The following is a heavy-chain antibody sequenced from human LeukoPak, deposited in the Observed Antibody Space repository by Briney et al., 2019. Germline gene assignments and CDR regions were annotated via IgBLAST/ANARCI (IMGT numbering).Heavy chain of an antibody. CDR1: GFTFTKYA. CDR3: VRAYSNYPRNWFDS. J-gene: IGHJ5*01. V-gene: IGHV3-23*01. D-gene: IGHD4-11*01. Sequence: GASLRLSCAVSGFTFTKYAVSWVRQGPEKGLEWFSAISDRGDATYYADSVKGRFTISRDSSKNTVYLQMNSLRVEDAAVYYCVRAYSNYPRNWFDSWGQGTLVTVSS. CDR2: ISDRGDAT.